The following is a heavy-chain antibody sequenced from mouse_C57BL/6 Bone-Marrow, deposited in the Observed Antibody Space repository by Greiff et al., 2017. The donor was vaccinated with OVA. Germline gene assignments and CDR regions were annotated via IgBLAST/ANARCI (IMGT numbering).Heavy chain of an antibody. CDR2: IDPSDSYT. J-gene: IGHJ4*01. D-gene: IGHD2-4*01. V-gene: IGHV1-50*01. Sequence: QVQLQQPGAELVKPGSSVKLSCKASGYTFTNYWMQWVKQRPGQGLEWIGEIDPSDSYTNFNQKFKGKATLTVDTSSNTAHMQLSSLTSEDSAVYYCARYRGLRLWGQGTSVTVSS. CDR3: ARYRGLRL. CDR1: GYTFTNYW.